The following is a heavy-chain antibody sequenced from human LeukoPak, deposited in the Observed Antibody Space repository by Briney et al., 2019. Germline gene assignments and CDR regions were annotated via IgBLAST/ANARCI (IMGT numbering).Heavy chain of an antibody. CDR1: GFTFSNAW. Sequence: GGSLRLSCAASGFTFSNAWMSWVRQAPGKGLEWVGRIKSKTDGGTTVYAAPVKGRFTISRDDSKNTLYLQMNSLKTEDTAVYYCTTLGIAAASGIDYWGQGTLVTVSS. CDR2: IKSKTDGGTT. J-gene: IGHJ4*02. D-gene: IGHD6-13*01. CDR3: TTLGIAAASGIDY. V-gene: IGHV3-15*01.